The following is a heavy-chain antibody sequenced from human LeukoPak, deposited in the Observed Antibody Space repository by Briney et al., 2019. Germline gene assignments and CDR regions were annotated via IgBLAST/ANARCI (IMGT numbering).Heavy chain of an antibody. D-gene: IGHD4-11*01. CDR3: ARDDSPTLTGPAYYDAFDI. J-gene: IGHJ3*02. Sequence: PGGSLRLSCAASGFTFSNYWMTWVRQAPGKGLEWVANIRRDGSQIHYVDPVKGRFTISRDNAKNSLSLQMNSLRAEDTAIYYCARDDSPTLTGPAYYDAFDIWGRGIMVTVSS. V-gene: IGHV3-7*01. CDR2: IRRDGSQI. CDR1: GFTFSNYW.